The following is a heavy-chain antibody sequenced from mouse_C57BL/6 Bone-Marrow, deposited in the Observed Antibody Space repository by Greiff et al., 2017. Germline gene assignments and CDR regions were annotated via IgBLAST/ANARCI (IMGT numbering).Heavy chain of an antibody. D-gene: IGHD1-1*01. CDR1: GYAFSSSW. J-gene: IGHJ1*03. CDR2: IYPGDGDT. CDR3: ARSFITTVVAKYFDV. V-gene: IGHV1-82*01. Sequence: VQLPQSGPELVKPGAPVKISCKASGYAFSSSWMNWVKQRPGKGLEWIGRIYPGDGDTNYNGKFKGKATLTADKSSSTAYMQLSSLTSEDSAVYFCARSFITTVVAKYFDVWGTGTTVTVSS.